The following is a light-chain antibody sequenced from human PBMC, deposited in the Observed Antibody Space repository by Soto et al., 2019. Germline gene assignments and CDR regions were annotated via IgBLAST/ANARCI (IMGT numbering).Light chain of an antibody. CDR1: QSVSSF. J-gene: IGKJ4*01. V-gene: IGKV3-11*01. Sequence: EIVLTQSPATLSLSPGERATLSCRASQSVSSFLAWYQHKPGQAPRLLIYDATNRATGIAARFSGSGSGTDFTLTISSLEPDDFAFYYCQQRSNWLTFGGGTKVEI. CDR3: QQRSNWLT. CDR2: DAT.